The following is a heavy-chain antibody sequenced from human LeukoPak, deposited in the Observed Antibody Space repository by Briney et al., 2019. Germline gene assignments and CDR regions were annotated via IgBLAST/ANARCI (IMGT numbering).Heavy chain of an antibody. V-gene: IGHV1-8*03. J-gene: IGHJ5*02. CDR2: MNPNSGNT. CDR1: GYTFTSYD. CDR3: ARGADYEGNNWFDP. Sequence: AASVKVSCKASGYTFTSYDINWVRQATGQGLEWMGWMNPNSGNTGYAQKFQGRVTITRNTSISTAYMELSSLRSEDTAVYYCARGADYEGNNWFDPWGQGTLVTVSS. D-gene: IGHD4-17*01.